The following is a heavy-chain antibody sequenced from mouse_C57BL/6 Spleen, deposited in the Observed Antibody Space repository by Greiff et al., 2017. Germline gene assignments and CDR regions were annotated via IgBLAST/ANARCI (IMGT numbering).Heavy chain of an antibody. Sequence: EVQLQQSGPELVKPGASVKISCKASGYSFTGYYMNWVKQSPEKSLEWIGEINPSTGGTTYNQKFKAKATLTVDKSSSTAYMQLKSLTSEDSAVYYCARGIITTVVEYYFDYWGQGTTLTVSS. CDR2: INPSTGGT. CDR1: GYSFTGYY. V-gene: IGHV1-42*01. CDR3: ARGIITTVVEYYFDY. D-gene: IGHD1-1*01. J-gene: IGHJ2*01.